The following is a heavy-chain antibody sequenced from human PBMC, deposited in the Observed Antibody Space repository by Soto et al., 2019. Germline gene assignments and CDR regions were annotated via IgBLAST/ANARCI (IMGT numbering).Heavy chain of an antibody. CDR3: ARGYCSDSGCSPFFDY. J-gene: IGHJ4*02. D-gene: IGHD2-15*01. CDR2: VNGNSGGT. V-gene: IGHV1-2*02. Sequence: ASVKVCCKSSGYSFTGCYVHWVRQAPGQGLEWMGWVNGNSGGTNYAQKFQGRVTMTRDTSIITAYMDLSRLTSDDTAVYYCARGYCSDSGCSPFFDYWGQGTMVT. CDR1: GYSFTGCY.